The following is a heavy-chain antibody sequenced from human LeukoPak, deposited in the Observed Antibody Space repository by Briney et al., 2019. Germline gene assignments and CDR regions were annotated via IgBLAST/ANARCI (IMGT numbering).Heavy chain of an antibody. CDR2: ISINVDNT. V-gene: IGHV3-23*01. CDR3: ARFSRSYCSSTGCSKYFVY. J-gene: IGHJ4*02. CDR1: GFTFTSYA. Sequence: GGSLSLSCAASGFTFTSYAMSWVRQAPGKGLEWVSGISINVDNTYYADSVKGRFTISRDNSKSTLFLQMNSLRAEDTAVYYCARFSRSYCSSTGCSKYFVYWGQGTLVTVSS. D-gene: IGHD2-2*01.